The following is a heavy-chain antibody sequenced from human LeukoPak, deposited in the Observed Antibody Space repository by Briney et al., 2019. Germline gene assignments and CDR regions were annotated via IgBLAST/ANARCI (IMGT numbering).Heavy chain of an antibody. CDR2: IYIDGST. V-gene: IGHV3-66*02. D-gene: IGHD3-3*01. Sequence: RGPCLRPAWAPAAPTVSSKYMSSASHPARDWLEWVSFIYIDGSTSYADSMKGQFTISRDSSKNTLYLQMNSLRAEDTAVYYCARGFWSGYYYNWFDPWGQGTRVTVAS. J-gene: IGHJ5*02. CDR1: APTVSSKY. CDR3: ARGFWSGYYYNWFDP.